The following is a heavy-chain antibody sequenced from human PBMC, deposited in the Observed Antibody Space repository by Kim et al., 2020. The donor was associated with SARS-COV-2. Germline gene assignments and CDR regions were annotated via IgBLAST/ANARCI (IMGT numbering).Heavy chain of an antibody. CDR2: ISYDGSNK. CDR3: ARELEPTSGMDV. CDR1: GFTFSSYA. V-gene: IGHV3-30-3*01. J-gene: IGHJ6*02. D-gene: IGHD1-1*01. Sequence: GGSLRLSCAASGFTFSSYAMHWVRQAPGKGLEWVAVISYDGSNKYYADSVKGRFTISRDNSKNTLYLQMNSLRAEDTAVYYCARELEPTSGMDVWGQGTT.